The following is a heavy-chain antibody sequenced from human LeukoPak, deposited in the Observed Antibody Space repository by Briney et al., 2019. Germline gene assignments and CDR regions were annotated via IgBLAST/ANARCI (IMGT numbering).Heavy chain of an antibody. V-gene: IGHV4-34*01. J-gene: IGHJ6*03. Sequence: SETLSLTCAVYGGSFSHYYWSWIRQPPGKGLEWIGEINRSGSTNYSPSLKSRVTISVDTSKNQFSLKLSSVAAADTAVYFCARVGYRYVINDWSRTGLGAYPTKYYYHMDVWDKGTTVTVSS. CDR2: INRSGST. CDR3: ARVGYRYVINDWSRTGLGAYPTKYYYHMDV. D-gene: IGHD5-18*01. CDR1: GGSFSHYY.